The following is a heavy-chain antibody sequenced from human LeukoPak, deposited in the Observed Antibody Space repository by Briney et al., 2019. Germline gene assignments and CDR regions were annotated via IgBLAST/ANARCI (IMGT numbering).Heavy chain of an antibody. V-gene: IGHV1-2*02. CDR1: GYTFTGYY. CDR3: ARQSGAGNWFDP. CDR2: INPYSGAT. Sequence: GASVKVSCKASGYTFTGYYIHWVRQAPGQGLEWMGWINPYSGATNYAPKFQGRVTMTRDTSISRGYMELSRVRSDDTAVYYCARQSGAGNWFDPRGQGTLVTVPS. J-gene: IGHJ5*02. D-gene: IGHD3-10*01.